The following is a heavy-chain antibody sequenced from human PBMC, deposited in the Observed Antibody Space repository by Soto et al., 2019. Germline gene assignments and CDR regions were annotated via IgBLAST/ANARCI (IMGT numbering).Heavy chain of an antibody. CDR3: ADGNYDFWSGLDY. J-gene: IGHJ4*02. D-gene: IGHD3-3*01. V-gene: IGHV3-30*03. CDR2: ISYDGRNK. CDR1: GFTFSNYG. Sequence: PGGSLRLSCAASGFTFSNYGMHWVRQAPGKGLEWVAVISYDGRNKYYADSVKGRFTISRDNSKNTLYLQMDSLRAEDTAVYHCADGNYDFWSGLDYWGQGTLVTVSS.